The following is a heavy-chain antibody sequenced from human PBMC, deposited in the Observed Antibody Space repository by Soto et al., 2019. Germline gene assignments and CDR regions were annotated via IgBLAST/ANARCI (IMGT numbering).Heavy chain of an antibody. CDR1: GDSISNSDYY. CDR3: ARDGTYYYGFDV. Sequence: SETLSLTCTVSGDSISNSDYYWNWIRQSPGKGLEWIASIDYSGSTYYNPSLKSRVLISADTSKNIFSLKLRSVTAADTALYFCARDGTYYYGFDVWGQGPTVTLS. J-gene: IGHJ6*02. V-gene: IGHV4-30-4*01. CDR2: IDYSGST.